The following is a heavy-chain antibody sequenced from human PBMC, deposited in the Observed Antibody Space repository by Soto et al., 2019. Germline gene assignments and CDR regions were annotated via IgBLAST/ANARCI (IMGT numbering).Heavy chain of an antibody. CDR2: IYYTGIT. D-gene: IGHD3-16*01. J-gene: IGHJ4*02. CDR1: GGSIGGYY. V-gene: IGHV4-59*08. CDR3: ARLFGKFREEDY. Sequence: SETLSLTCTVSGGSIGGYYWSWIRQPPGKGLEWIGYIYYTGITTYNPSLKSRVTISVDTSKNQFSLKLTSVTAADTAVYYCARLFGKFREEDYWGQGTLVTVSS.